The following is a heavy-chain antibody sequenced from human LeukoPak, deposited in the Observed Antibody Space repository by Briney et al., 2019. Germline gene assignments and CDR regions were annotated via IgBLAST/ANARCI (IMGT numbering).Heavy chain of an antibody. J-gene: IGHJ3*02. CDR3: ARGGAYYYDSSGYYHDAFDI. CDR2: IYTSWST. Sequence: PSETLSLTCTVSGGSISSYYWSWIRQPAGKGLEWIGRIYTSWSTNYNPSLKSRVTMSVDTSKNQFSLKLSSVTAADTAVYYCARGGAYYYDSSGYYHDAFDIWGQGTMVTVSS. D-gene: IGHD3-22*01. V-gene: IGHV4-4*07. CDR1: GGSISSYY.